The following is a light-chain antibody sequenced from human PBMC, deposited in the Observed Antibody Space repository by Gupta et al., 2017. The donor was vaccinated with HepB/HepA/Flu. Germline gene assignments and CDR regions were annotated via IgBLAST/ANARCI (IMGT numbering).Light chain of an antibody. CDR1: SGSIASNY. V-gene: IGLV6-57*02. J-gene: IGLJ2*01. Sequence: NFMLTQPHSVSESPGKTVTISCTGSSGSIASNYVQWYQQRPGSAPTTVIYDDNQRPSGVPDRFSCSIDSSSNSASLTISGLKTEDEADYYCQSYDSSNHVVFGGGTKLTVL. CDR3: QSYDSSNHVV. CDR2: DDN.